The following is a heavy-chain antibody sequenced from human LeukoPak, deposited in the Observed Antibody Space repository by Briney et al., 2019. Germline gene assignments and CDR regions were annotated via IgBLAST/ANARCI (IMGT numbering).Heavy chain of an antibody. CDR2: FDPEDGET. D-gene: IGHD4-17*01. Sequence: ASVKVSCXVSGYTLTELSMHWVRQAPGKGLEWMAGFDPEDGETIYAQKFQGRVTMTEDTSTDTAYMELSSLRSEDTAVYYCATSGSDYGDYPNWFDPWGQGTLVTVSS. V-gene: IGHV1-24*01. CDR3: ATSGSDYGDYPNWFDP. CDR1: GYTLTELS. J-gene: IGHJ5*02.